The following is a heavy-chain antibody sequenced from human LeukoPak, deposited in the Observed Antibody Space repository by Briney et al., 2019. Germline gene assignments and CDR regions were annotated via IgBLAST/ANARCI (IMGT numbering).Heavy chain of an antibody. D-gene: IGHD6-19*01. Sequence: SETLSLTCAVYGGSFSGYYWSRIRQPPGKELEWIGEINHSGSTNYNPSLKSRVTISVDTSKNQFSLKLSSVTAADTAVYYCARAQWLENYYYYGMDVWGQGTTVTVSS. CDR1: GGSFSGYY. CDR3: ARAQWLENYYYYGMDV. J-gene: IGHJ6*02. CDR2: INHSGST. V-gene: IGHV4-34*01.